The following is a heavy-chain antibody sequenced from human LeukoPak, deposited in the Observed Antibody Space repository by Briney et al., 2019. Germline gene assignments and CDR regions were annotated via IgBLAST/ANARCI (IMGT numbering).Heavy chain of an antibody. CDR1: GYTFINYY. CDR3: ARDVAVTA. D-gene: IGHD2-8*02. V-gene: IGHV1-46*01. J-gene: IGHJ5*02. Sequence: ASVTVSCTASGYTFINYYMHWVRQAPGQGLEWMGMINPSGGSTSYAQKFQGRVTMTRGTSTSTVYMELSSLRSEDTAAYYCARDVAVTAWGQGTLVTVSS. CDR2: INPSGGST.